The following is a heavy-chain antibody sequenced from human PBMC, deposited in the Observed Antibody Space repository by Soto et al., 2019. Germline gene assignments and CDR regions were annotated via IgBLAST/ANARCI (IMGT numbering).Heavy chain of an antibody. CDR1: GGSISSYY. Sequence: PSETLSLTCTVSGGSISSYYWSWIRQPPGKGLEWIGYIYYSGSTYYNPSLKSRVTISVDTSKNQFSLKLSSVTAADTAVYYCARERQNYDFWSGYPGAFDIWGQGTMVTVSS. V-gene: IGHV4-59*12. CDR3: ARERQNYDFWSGYPGAFDI. D-gene: IGHD3-3*01. CDR2: IYYSGST. J-gene: IGHJ3*02.